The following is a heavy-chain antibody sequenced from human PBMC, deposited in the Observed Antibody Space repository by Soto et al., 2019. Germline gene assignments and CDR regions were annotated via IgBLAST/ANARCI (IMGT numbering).Heavy chain of an antibody. V-gene: IGHV4-59*01. Sequence: SETLSLTCTVSGGSISSYYWSWIRQPPGKGLEWIGYIYYSGSTNYNPSLKSRVTISVDTSKNQFSLKLSSVTAADTAVYYCARDTTYYDSRDPGDYYYYGMDVWGQGTTVTVSS. CDR2: IYYSGST. CDR1: GGSISSYY. J-gene: IGHJ6*02. CDR3: ARDTTYYDSRDPGDYYYYGMDV. D-gene: IGHD3-22*01.